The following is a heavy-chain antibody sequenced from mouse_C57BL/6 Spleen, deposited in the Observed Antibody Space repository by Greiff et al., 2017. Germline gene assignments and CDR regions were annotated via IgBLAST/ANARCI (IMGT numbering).Heavy chain of an antibody. D-gene: IGHD2-4*01. CDR2: IYPRSGNT. Sequence: QVQLKESGAELARPGASVKLSCKASGYTFTSYGISWVKQRTGQGLEWIGEIYPRSGNTYYNEKFKGKATLTADKSSSTAYMVLRSLTSEDAAVYFCARGYEYDWFAYWGQGTLVTVSA. J-gene: IGHJ3*01. CDR3: ARGYEYDWFAY. CDR1: GYTFTSYG. V-gene: IGHV1-81*01.